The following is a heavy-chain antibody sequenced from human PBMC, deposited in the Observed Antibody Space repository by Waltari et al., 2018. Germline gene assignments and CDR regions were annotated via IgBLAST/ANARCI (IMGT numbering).Heavy chain of an antibody. Sequence: QLHLQESGPGLLKPSETLSLTCAVSGYSISGGDFWGWIRQPPGKGLEWIGRIYPGGDTYFNPSLKSRVTISVDKSKNQYALNLRSITAADTAVYYCARRGRLSSYFFDYWGQGTLVTVSS. CDR3: ARRGRLSSYFFDY. J-gene: IGHJ4*02. CDR2: IYPGGDT. V-gene: IGHV4-38-2*01. CDR1: GYSISGGDF. D-gene: IGHD2-15*01.